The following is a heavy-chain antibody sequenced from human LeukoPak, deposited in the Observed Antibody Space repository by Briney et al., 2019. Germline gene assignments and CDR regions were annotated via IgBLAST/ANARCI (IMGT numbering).Heavy chain of an antibody. V-gene: IGHV1-46*01. CDR2: INPSGGST. CDR1: GYTFTTYY. Sequence: ASVKVSCKASGYTFTTYYMHWVRQAPGQGLEWMGMINPSGGSTSYAQKFQGRVTMTRDTSTSTVYMELSSLRSEDTAVYYCARGQDSSGWYDYRFDYWGQGTLVTVSS. D-gene: IGHD6-19*01. CDR3: ARGQDSSGWYDYRFDY. J-gene: IGHJ4*02.